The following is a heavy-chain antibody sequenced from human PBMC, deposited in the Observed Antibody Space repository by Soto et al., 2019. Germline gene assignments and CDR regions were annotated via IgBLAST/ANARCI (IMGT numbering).Heavy chain of an antibody. V-gene: IGHV1-69*13. D-gene: IGHD1-1*01. CDR2: IIPIFGTA. Sequence: SVKVSCKASGGTFSSYAISWVRQAPGQGLEWMGGIIPIFGTANYAQKFQGRVTITADESTSTAYMELSSLRSEDTAVYYCARGLSDGYWNDARAWFDPWGQGTLVTVSS. CDR1: GGTFSSYA. CDR3: ARGLSDGYWNDARAWFDP. J-gene: IGHJ5*02.